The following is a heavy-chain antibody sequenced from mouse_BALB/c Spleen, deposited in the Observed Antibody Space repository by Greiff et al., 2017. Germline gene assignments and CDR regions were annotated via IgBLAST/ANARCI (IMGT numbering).Heavy chain of an antibody. V-gene: IGHV3-2*02. CDR1: GYSITSDYA. CDR3: ARGVYGSSYGDYAMDY. D-gene: IGHD1-1*01. J-gene: IGHJ4*01. Sequence: EVKLQESGPGLVKPSQSLSLTCTVTGYSITSDYAWNWIRQFPGNKLEWMGYISYSGSTSYNPSLKSRISITRDTSKNQFFLQLNSVTTEDTATYYCARGVYGSSYGDYAMDYWGQGTSVTVSS. CDR2: ISYSGST.